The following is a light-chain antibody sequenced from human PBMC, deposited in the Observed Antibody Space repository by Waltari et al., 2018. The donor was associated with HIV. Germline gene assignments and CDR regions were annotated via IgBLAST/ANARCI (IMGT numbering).Light chain of an antibody. V-gene: IGLV2-23*02. CDR2: EVS. J-gene: IGLJ3*02. CDR3: CSHAGSAALV. Sequence: QSALTQPASVSGSPGQSLTISCTGTSSDVGSYNLFSWYQQHPGKAPKLIIYEVSKRPSGVSNRFSGSKSGNTASLTISGLQAEDEADYYCCSHAGSAALVFGGGTRLTVL. CDR1: SSDVGSYNL.